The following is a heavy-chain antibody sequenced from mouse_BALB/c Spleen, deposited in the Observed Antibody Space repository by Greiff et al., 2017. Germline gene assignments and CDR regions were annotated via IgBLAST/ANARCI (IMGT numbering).Heavy chain of an antibody. CDR1: GYTFTSYN. V-gene: IGHV1-12*01. J-gene: IGHJ3*01. Sequence: QVQLKQPGAELVKPGASVKMSCKASGYTFTSYNMHWVKQTPGQGLEWIGAIYPGNGDTSYNQKFKGKATLTADKSSSTAYMQLSSLTSEDSAVYYCARSYYDYGDWFAYWGQGTLVTVSA. CDR2: IYPGNGDT. D-gene: IGHD2-4*01. CDR3: ARSYYDYGDWFAY.